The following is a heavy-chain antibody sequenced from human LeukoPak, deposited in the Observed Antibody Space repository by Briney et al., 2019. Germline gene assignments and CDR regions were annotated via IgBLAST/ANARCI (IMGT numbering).Heavy chain of an antibody. Sequence: SETLSLTCTVSGGSISSGGYYWSWIRQPPGKGLEWIGYIYYSGSTNYNPSLKSRVTISVDTSKNQFSLKLSSVTAADTAVYYCARGRQEYYYDSSGYPYDAFDIWGQGTMVTVSS. CDR1: GGSISSGGYY. J-gene: IGHJ3*02. CDR3: ARGRQEYYYDSSGYPYDAFDI. CDR2: IYYSGST. V-gene: IGHV4-61*08. D-gene: IGHD3-22*01.